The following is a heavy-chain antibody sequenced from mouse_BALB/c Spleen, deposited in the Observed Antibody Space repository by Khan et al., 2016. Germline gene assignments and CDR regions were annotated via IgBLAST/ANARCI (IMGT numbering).Heavy chain of an antibody. CDR1: GYTFTDYS. J-gene: IGHJ2*01. CDR2: INTETGEA. D-gene: IGHD4-1*01. Sequence: QIQLVQSGPELKKPGDTVKISCKASGYTFTDYSIHWVKHIPGRALKWMGWINTETGEATYADDFKGRFAFSLETSASTAYLQINNLKNEDTVTYFFTLDWDPEYWGQGTTLAVSS. V-gene: IGHV9-2-1*01. CDR3: TLDWDPEY.